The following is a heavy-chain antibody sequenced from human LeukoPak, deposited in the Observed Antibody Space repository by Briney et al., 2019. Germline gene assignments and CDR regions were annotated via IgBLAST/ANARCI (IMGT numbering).Heavy chain of an antibody. CDR3: ARLITMVRGVILPFDY. D-gene: IGHD3-10*01. CDR2: IYYSGST. J-gene: IGHJ4*02. CDR1: GGSISSSSYY. V-gene: IGHV4-39*01. Sequence: PSETLSLTCTVSGGSISSSSYYWGWIRQPPGKGLEWIGSIYYSGSTYYNPSLKSRVTISVDTSKNQFSLKLSSVTAADTAVYYCARLITMVRGVILPFDYWGQGTLVTVSS.